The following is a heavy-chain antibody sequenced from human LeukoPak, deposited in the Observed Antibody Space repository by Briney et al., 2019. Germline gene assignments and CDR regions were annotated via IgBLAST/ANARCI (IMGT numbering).Heavy chain of an antibody. Sequence: GGSLRLSCAASGFTFSSYGMHWVRQAPGKGLEWVAVIWYDGSNKYYADSVKGRFTISRDNSKNTLYLQMNSLRAEDTAVYYCAKEEKAVAGTEHWGQGTLVTVSS. CDR3: AKEEKAVAGTEH. CDR2: IWYDGSNK. D-gene: IGHD6-19*01. CDR1: GFTFSSYG. V-gene: IGHV3-33*06. J-gene: IGHJ1*01.